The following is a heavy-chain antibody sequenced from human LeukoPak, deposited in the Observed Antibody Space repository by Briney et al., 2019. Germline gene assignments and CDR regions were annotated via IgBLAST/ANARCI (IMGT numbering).Heavy chain of an antibody. D-gene: IGHD3-22*01. Sequence: RRASVKVSCKASGYTFTGYYMHWVRQAPGQGLEWMGWMNPNSGNTGYAQKFQGRVTMTRNTSTTTAYMELSSLRSEDTAVYYCARTHYYDSSGDNWFDPWGQGTLVTVSS. CDR2: MNPNSGNT. CDR3: ARTHYYDSSGDNWFDP. CDR1: GYTFTGYY. V-gene: IGHV1-8*02. J-gene: IGHJ5*02.